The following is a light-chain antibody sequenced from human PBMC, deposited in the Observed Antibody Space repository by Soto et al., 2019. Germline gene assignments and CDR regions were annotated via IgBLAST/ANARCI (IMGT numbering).Light chain of an antibody. Sequence: VVMTQSPATLSVSPGESATLSCRAGQSVSSDLAWYQQKPGQAPRLLIYDASTRATGIPARFSGSGSGTEFTLTISGLQCGDFALYYCQQYNYWISFGGGTKVEIK. CDR2: DAS. V-gene: IGKV3-15*01. CDR3: QQYNYWIS. J-gene: IGKJ4*01. CDR1: QSVSSD.